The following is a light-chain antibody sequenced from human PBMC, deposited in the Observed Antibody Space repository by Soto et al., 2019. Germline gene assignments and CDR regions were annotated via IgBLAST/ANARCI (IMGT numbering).Light chain of an antibody. J-gene: IGLJ3*02. CDR1: SSNIGTGYD. CDR2: VNN. V-gene: IGLV1-40*01. CDR3: QSYDNALSAWV. Sequence: QTVVTQPHSVSGAPGQRVTISCTGSSSNIGTGYDVHWYQQLPGTAPKLLIYVNNNRPSGVPDRFSGSKSGTSASLAITGLQAEDEAAYYCQSYDNALSAWVFGGGTKLTVL.